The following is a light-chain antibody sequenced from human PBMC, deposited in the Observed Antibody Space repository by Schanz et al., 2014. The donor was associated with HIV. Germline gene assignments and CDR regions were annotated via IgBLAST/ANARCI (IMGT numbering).Light chain of an antibody. J-gene: IGLJ3*02. CDR2: GVT. V-gene: IGLV2-14*03. CDR1: SSDIGGYNY. Sequence: QSALTQPPSASGSPGQSVTISCTGTSSDIGGYNYVSWYQQHPGKAPKLMIYGVTDRPSGASNRFSGSKSGNTASLTISGLQAEDEADYFCTSYTSSSTLVLFRGGTKLTVL. CDR3: TSYTSSSTLVL.